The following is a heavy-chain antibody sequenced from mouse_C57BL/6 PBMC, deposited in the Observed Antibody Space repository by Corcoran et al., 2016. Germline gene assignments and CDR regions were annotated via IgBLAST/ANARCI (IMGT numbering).Heavy chain of an antibody. J-gene: IGHJ1*03. Sequence: EVQLQQSGPELVKPGASVKIPCKASGYTFTDYNMGWVKQSHGKSLEWIGDINPNNGGTIYNQKFKGKATLTVDKSSSTAYMELRSLTSEDTAVYYCARGGHYYGSSYGYFDVWGTGTTVTVSS. V-gene: IGHV1-18*01. CDR3: ARGGHYYGSSYGYFDV. CDR1: GYTFTDYN. D-gene: IGHD1-1*01. CDR2: INPNNGGT.